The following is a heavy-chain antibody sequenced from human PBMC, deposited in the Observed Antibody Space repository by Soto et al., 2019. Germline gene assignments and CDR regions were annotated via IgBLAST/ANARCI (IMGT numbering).Heavy chain of an antibody. CDR1: AYNFNTFH. J-gene: IGHJ4*02. CDR2: MNPNSRNT. CDR3: AGGTFRY. V-gene: IGHV1-8*02. Sequence: GAAVKVSCNAAAYNFNTFHIDWVRHATGHGLEWMGWMNPNSRNTGYAQELRGRVTTTRNTSNTTAYMELTRLTPDDTGVYYCAGGTFRYWGQGTLVAVSS.